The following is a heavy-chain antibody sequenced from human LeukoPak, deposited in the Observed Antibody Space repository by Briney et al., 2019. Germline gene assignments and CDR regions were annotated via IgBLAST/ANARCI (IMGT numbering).Heavy chain of an antibody. J-gene: IGHJ5*02. V-gene: IGHV4-39*07. CDR1: GGFINSSNYY. CDR3: ARGRYCSGGSCYAP. CDR2: IYFSGTT. Sequence: SETLSLTCTVSGGFINSSNYYWGWIRQSPGKGLEWIGSIYFSGTTYYNPSLRGRVTISVDTSKNQFSLKLSSVTAADTAVYYCARGRYCSGGSCYAPWGQGTLVTVSS. D-gene: IGHD2-15*01.